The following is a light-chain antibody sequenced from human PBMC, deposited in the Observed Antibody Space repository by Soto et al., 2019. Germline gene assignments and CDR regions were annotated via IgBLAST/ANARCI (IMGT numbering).Light chain of an antibody. J-gene: IGKJ2*01. CDR1: QSVLYSSNNKNY. Sequence: DIVMTQSPDSLAVSLGERATINCKSSQSVLYSSNNKNYLAWYQQKPGQPPKLLIYWASTRESGVPDRFSGSGSGTDFTLTSSSLQAEDVAVYYFQQYYSTPYTFGQGTKRESK. V-gene: IGKV4-1*01. CDR2: WAS. CDR3: QQYYSTPYT.